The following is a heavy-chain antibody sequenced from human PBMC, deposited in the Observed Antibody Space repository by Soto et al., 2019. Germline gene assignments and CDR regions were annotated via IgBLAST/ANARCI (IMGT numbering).Heavy chain of an antibody. CDR2: INPNSGGT. V-gene: IGHV1-2*02. CDR3: ARDPGDYYDSSGYYTEYYFDY. D-gene: IGHD3-22*01. J-gene: IGHJ4*02. Sequence: ASVKVSCKASGYTFTGYYMHWVRQAPGQGLEWMGWINPNSGGTNYAQKFQGRVTMTRDTSISTAYMELSRLRSDDTAVYYCARDPGDYYDSSGYYTEYYFDYWGQGTLVTVSS. CDR1: GYTFTGYY.